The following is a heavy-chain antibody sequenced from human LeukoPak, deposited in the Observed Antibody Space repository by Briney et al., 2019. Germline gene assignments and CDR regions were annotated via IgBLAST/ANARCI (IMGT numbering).Heavy chain of an antibody. CDR3: ARDLRSSGYYAFDY. Sequence: GGTLRLSCAASGFTFSSYGMSWVRQAPGKGLEWVSAISGSGGSTYYADSVKGRFTISRDNAKNSLYLQMNSLRAEDTAVYYCARDLRSSGYYAFDYWGQGTLVTVSS. V-gene: IGHV3-23*01. D-gene: IGHD3-22*01. CDR2: ISGSGGST. J-gene: IGHJ4*02. CDR1: GFTFSSYG.